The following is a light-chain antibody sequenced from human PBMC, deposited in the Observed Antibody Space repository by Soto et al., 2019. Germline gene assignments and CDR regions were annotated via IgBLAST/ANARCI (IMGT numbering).Light chain of an antibody. CDR2: AAS. J-gene: IGKJ2*03. CDR3: QQYENWYS. CDR1: QSVHSN. V-gene: IGKV3-15*01. Sequence: VMTQSPATLSVSPGERATLSCRASQSVHSNLAWYQQKPGQAPRLLISAASTRATGVPARFSGSGSGTEFTLTISSLQSEDSAVYYCQQYENWYSFGQGSKLEIK.